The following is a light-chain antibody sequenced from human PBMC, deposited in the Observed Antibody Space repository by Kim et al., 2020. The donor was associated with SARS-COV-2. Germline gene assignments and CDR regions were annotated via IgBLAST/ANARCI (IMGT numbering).Light chain of an antibody. J-gene: IGKJ1*01. CDR2: KAS. V-gene: IGKV1-5*03. Sequence: TLSASVGDRVTITCRASQSIGTWLARYQQKSGKAPKLLIYKASTLQTGVPSRFSGSGSGTEFTLTISSLQPDDFATYYCQQSGGTLGQGTKVDIK. CDR1: QSIGTW. CDR3: QQSGGT.